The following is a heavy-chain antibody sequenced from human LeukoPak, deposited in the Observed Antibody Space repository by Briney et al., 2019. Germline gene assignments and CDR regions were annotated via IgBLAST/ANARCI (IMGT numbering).Heavy chain of an antibody. J-gene: IGHJ3*01. CDR2: ISYDGSNK. CDR3: AKLGYSSGWYDFQIDAFDF. CDR1: GFXFSSYG. V-gene: IGHV3-30*18. D-gene: IGHD6-19*01. Sequence: GGSLRLSCAASGFXFSSYGIHWVRQAPGKGLEWVAVISYDGSNKFYADSVKGRSTISRDNSKNTLYLQMNSLRAEDTAVYYCAKLGYSSGWYDFQIDAFDFWGQGTMVTVAS.